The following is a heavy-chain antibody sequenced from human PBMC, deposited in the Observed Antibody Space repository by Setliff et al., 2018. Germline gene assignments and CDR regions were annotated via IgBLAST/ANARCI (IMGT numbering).Heavy chain of an antibody. CDR1: GFSLRDYT. CDR3: ASPFNIYTAYY. CDR2: IRSSGTS. V-gene: IGHV3-21*01. D-gene: IGHD2-2*02. Sequence: GESLKISCVASGFSLRDYTINWVRQAPGKGLDWVSSIRSSGTSFYADSVKGRFTVSRDNAKNSVYLQMNSLRVEDTAIYYCASPFNIYTAYYWGQGTLVTVS. J-gene: IGHJ4*02.